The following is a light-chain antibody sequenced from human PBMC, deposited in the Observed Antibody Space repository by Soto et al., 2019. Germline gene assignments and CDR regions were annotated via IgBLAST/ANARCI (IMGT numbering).Light chain of an antibody. CDR2: GAS. J-gene: IGKJ1*01. V-gene: IGKV3-20*01. CDR3: QHYNSYSEA. Sequence: EIVLTQSPGTLSLSPGERATLSCRASQNINSNYFAWYQQKPGQAPRLLIYGASSRATGFPDRFSGSGSGTDFTLTISRLEPEDFATYYCQHYNSYSEAFGQGTKVELK. CDR1: QNINSNY.